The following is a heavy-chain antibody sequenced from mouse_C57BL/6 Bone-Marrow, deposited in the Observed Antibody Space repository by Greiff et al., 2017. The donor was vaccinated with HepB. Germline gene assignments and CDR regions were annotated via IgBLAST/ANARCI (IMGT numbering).Heavy chain of an antibody. V-gene: IGHV1-82*01. CDR1: GYAFSSSW. CDR3: ARYDYEGFAY. D-gene: IGHD2-4*01. J-gene: IGHJ3*01. CDR2: IYPGDGDT. Sequence: QVQLQQSGPELVKPGASVKISCKASGYAFSSSWMNWVKQRPGKGLEWIGRIYPGDGDTNFNGKFKGKATLTADKSSSTAYMQLSSLTSEDSAVYFWARYDYEGFAYWGQGTLVTVSA.